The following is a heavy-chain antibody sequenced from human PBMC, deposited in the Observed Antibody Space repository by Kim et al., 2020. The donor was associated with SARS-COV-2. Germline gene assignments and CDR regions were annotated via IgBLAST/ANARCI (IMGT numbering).Heavy chain of an antibody. D-gene: IGHD5-18*01. J-gene: IGHJ6*02. Sequence: ASVKVSCKASGYTFTRYAMYWVRQAPGQGLEWMGWINTNTGNPTYAQGFTGRFVFSLDTSVSTAYLQISSLKAEDTAVYYCARVGDTAMAYYYYYAMDVWGQGTTVTVSS. CDR3: ARVGDTAMAYYYYYAMDV. CDR1: GYTFTRYA. CDR2: INTNTGNP. V-gene: IGHV7-4-1*02.